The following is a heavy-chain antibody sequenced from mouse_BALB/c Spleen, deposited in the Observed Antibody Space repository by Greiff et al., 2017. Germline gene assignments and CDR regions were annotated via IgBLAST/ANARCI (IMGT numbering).Heavy chain of an antibody. CDR2: ISSGGSYT. CDR3: ARDRGDYYPFYAMDY. CDR1: GFTFSSYA. J-gene: IGHJ4*01. V-gene: IGHV5-9-4*01. D-gene: IGHD1-1*02. Sequence: EVQVVESGGGLVKPGGSLKLSCAASGFTFSSYAMSWVRQSPEKRLEWVAEISSGGSYTYYPDTVTGRFTISRDNAKNTLYLEMSSLRSEDTAMYYCARDRGDYYPFYAMDYWGQGTSVTVSS.